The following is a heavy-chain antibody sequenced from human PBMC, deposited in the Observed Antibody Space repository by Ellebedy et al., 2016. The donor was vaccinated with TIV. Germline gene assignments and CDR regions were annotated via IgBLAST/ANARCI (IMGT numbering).Heavy chain of an antibody. CDR2: ISSSSSYT. CDR1: GFTFSDYY. J-gene: IGHJ4*02. CDR3: ASIGWYQSDYFDY. Sequence: GESLKISCAASGFTFSDYYMSWIRQAPGKGLEWVSYISSSSSYTNYADSVKGRFTISRDNAKNSLYLQMNSLRAEDTAVYYCASIGWYQSDYFDYWGQGTLVTVSS. D-gene: IGHD6-19*01. V-gene: IGHV3-11*06.